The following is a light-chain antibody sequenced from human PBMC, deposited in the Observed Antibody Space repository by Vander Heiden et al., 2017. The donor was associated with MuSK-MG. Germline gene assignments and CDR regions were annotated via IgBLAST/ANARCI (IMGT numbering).Light chain of an antibody. Sequence: EIVLTQSPATLSLSPGERATLSCRASQSVSSYLAWYQQKPGQAPRLLIYDASNRATGIPARFSGSGYGKDFTLTISSREPEDFAVYYCQQRSNWPPATFGGGTKVXIK. CDR3: QQRSNWPPAT. V-gene: IGKV3-11*01. J-gene: IGKJ4*01. CDR1: QSVSSY. CDR2: DAS.